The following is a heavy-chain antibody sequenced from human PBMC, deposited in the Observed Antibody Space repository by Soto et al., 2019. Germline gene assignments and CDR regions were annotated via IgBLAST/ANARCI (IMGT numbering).Heavy chain of an antibody. CDR1: GYTFTGYY. CDR3: ARDLLYSSSWYDY. D-gene: IGHD6-13*01. CDR2: INPNSGGT. J-gene: IGHJ4*02. Sequence: ASVKVSCKASGYTFTGYYMHWVRQAPGQGLEWMGWINPNSGGTNYAQKFQGRVTMTRDTSISTAYMELSRLRSDDTAVYYCARDLLYSSSWYDYWGQGTLVTVSS. V-gene: IGHV1-2*02.